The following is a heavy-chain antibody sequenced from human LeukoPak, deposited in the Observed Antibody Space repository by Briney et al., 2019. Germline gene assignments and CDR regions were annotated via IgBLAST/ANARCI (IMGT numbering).Heavy chain of an antibody. CDR1: GYTLSDFS. J-gene: IGHJ4*02. D-gene: IGHD3-22*01. V-gene: IGHV1-24*01. Sequence: ASVKVSCKVSGYTLSDFSMHWVRQAPGKGLEWLGGFDREDDEPIYAQKFQGRVRMTGDTSTDTAYMELSALRSEDTAVYYCATLDFYYDSSGRPLPPDRGQGTLVTVSS. CDR2: FDREDDEP. CDR3: ATLDFYYDSSGRPLPPD.